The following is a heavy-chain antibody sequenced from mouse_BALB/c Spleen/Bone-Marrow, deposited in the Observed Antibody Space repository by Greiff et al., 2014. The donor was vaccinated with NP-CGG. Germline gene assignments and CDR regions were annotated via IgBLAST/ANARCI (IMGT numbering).Heavy chain of an antibody. Sequence: LLESGAELAKPGASVKLSCTASGFTFTSYWMQWVKQRPGQGLEWIGAIYPGNGETSYTQKLKGKATMSADKSSSTAYMQLSSLTSEDTAVYYCARYYYYDGWGYWGQGTTLTVSS. D-gene: IGHD2-4*01. CDR1: GFTFTSYW. J-gene: IGHJ2*01. CDR3: ARYYYYDGWGY. V-gene: IGHV1-87*01. CDR2: IYPGNGET.